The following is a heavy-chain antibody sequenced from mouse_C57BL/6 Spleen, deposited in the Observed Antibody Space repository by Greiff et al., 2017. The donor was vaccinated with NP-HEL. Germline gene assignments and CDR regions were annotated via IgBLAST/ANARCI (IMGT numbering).Heavy chain of an antibody. D-gene: IGHD2-4*01. V-gene: IGHV5-17*01. CDR2: ISSGSSTI. CDR3: ARNYDYDVDYYAMDY. Sequence: DVKLVESGGGLVKPGGSLKLSCAASGFTFSDYGMHWVRQAPEKGLEWVAYISSGSSTIYYADTVKGRFTISRDNAKNTLFLQMTSLRSEDTAMYYCARNYDYDVDYYAMDYWGQGTSVTISS. CDR1: GFTFSDYG. J-gene: IGHJ4*01.